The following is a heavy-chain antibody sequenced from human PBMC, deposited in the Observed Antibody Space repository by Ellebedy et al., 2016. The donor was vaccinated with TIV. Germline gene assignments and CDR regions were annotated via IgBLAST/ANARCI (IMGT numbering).Heavy chain of an antibody. CDR2: FDPEDGET. D-gene: IGHD6-19*01. CDR3: ATGPAVEGMDV. J-gene: IGHJ6*02. V-gene: IGHV1-24*01. CDR1: GYTLTELS. Sequence: ASVKVSXXVSGYTLTELSMHWVRQAPGKGLEWMGGFDPEDGETIYAQKFQGRVTMTEDTSTDTAYMELSSLRSEDTAVYYCATGPAVEGMDVWGQGTTVTVSS.